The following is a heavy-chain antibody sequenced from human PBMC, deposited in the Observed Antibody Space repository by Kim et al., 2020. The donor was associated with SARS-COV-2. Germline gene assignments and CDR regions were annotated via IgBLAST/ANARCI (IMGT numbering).Heavy chain of an antibody. J-gene: IGHJ3*02. CDR2: ISYDGSNK. Sequence: GSLRLSCAASGFTFSSYAMHWVRQAPGKGLEWVAVISYDGSNKYYADSVKGRFTISRDNSKNTLYLQMNSLRAEDTAVYYCARPYSGSYFSAFDIWGQGTMVTVSS. CDR3: ARPYSGSYFSAFDI. CDR1: GFTFSSYA. D-gene: IGHD1-26*01. V-gene: IGHV3-30*04.